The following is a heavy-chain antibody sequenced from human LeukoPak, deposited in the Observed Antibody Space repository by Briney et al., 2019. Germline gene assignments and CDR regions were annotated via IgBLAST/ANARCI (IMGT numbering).Heavy chain of an antibody. V-gene: IGHV3-23*01. J-gene: IGHJ6*03. Sequence: GGSLGLSCEASGSGFTFGNFAMSWVRQAPGKGLEWVSGISGSGYYTYYADSVKGRFTISRDNSKNTLYIQMNSLRAEDTAVYYCAKDGSWGDYYFYFYMDVWGKGTTVTVSS. D-gene: IGHD3-16*01. CDR1: GSGFTFGNFA. CDR2: ISGSGYYT. CDR3: AKDGSWGDYYFYFYMDV.